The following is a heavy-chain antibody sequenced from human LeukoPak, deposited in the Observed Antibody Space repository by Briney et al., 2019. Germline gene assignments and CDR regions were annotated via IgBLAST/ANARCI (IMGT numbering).Heavy chain of an antibody. CDR1: GFTFSSYS. D-gene: IGHD2-15*01. Sequence: GGSLRLSCAASGFTFSSYSMNWVRQAPGKGLEWVSYISSSSSTIYYADSVKGRFTISRDNAKNSLYLQMNSLRAEDTAVYYCAAWEVIAATPPYFHHWGQGTLVTVSS. V-gene: IGHV3-48*01. CDR3: AAWEVIAATPPYFHH. CDR2: ISSSSSTI. J-gene: IGHJ1*01.